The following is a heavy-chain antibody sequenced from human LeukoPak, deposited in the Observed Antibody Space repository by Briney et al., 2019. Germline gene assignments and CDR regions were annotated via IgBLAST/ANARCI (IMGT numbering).Heavy chain of an antibody. V-gene: IGHV4-34*01. Sequence: SETLSLTCAVYGGSFSGYYWSWIRQPPGKGLEWIGEINHSGSTNYNPSLKSRVTISVDTSKNQSSLKLSSVTAADTAVYYCARGPTVVYDILTGYYYFDYWGQGTLVTVSS. D-gene: IGHD3-9*01. CDR2: INHSGST. J-gene: IGHJ4*02. CDR3: ARGPTVVYDILTGYYYFDY. CDR1: GGSFSGYY.